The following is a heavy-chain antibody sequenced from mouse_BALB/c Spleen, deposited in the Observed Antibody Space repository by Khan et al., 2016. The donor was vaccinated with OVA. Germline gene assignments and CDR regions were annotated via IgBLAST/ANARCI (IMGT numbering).Heavy chain of an antibody. V-gene: IGHV3-2*02. Sequence: VQLQQSGPGLVKPSQSLSLTCTVTGYSITSDYAWNWIRQFSGNKLEWMAYISYSGSTSYHPSLKSRISITRDTSKNQFFLQLNSLTPEDTATYYCARRYYYGHWYFDVWGAGTTVTVSS. CDR2: ISYSGST. J-gene: IGHJ1*01. CDR3: ARRYYYGHWYFDV. CDR1: GYSITSDYA. D-gene: IGHD1-1*01.